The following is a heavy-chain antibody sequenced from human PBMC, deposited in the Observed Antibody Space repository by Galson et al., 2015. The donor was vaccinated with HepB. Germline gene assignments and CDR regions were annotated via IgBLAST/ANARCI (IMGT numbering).Heavy chain of an antibody. CDR1: GFTFSSYW. Sequence: SLRLSCAASGFTFSSYWMSWVRQAPGKGLEWVANIKQDGSEKYYVDSVKGRFTISRDNAKNSLYLQMNSLRAEDTAVYYCARAPDSGSYWSSFDYWGQGTLVTVSS. V-gene: IGHV3-7*03. J-gene: IGHJ4*02. D-gene: IGHD1-26*01. CDR2: IKQDGSEK. CDR3: ARAPDSGSYWSSFDY.